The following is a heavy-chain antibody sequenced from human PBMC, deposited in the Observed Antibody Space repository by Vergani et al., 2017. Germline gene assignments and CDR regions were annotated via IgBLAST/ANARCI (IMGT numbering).Heavy chain of an antibody. D-gene: IGHD6-6*01. V-gene: IGHV3-21*01. CDR3: ARDREDSSSHTTDY. J-gene: IGHJ4*02. CDR1: GFTFSSYS. Sequence: VQLVESGGGVVQPGRSLRLSCAASGFTFSSYSMNWVRQAPGKGLEWVSSISSSSSYIYYADSVKGRFTISRDNAKNSLYLQMNSLRAEDTAVYYCARDREDSSSHTTDYWGQGTLVTVSS. CDR2: ISSSSSYI.